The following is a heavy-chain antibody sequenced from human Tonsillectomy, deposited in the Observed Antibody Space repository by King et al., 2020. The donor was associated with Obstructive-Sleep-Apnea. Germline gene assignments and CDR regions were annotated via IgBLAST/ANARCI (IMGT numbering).Heavy chain of an antibody. D-gene: IGHD3-9*01. CDR3: AREYYDILTGSYYFDY. V-gene: IGHV1-8*01. Sequence: VQLVESGAEVKKPGASVKVSCKASGYTFTSYEINWVRQATGQGLEWMGWMNPTSGNTGYAQRFQGRVTMTGNPSISTAYMELSSLGSGDTAVYFCAREYYDILTGSYYFDYWGHGTLVTVSS. J-gene: IGHJ4*01. CDR1: GYTFTSYE. CDR2: MNPTSGNT.